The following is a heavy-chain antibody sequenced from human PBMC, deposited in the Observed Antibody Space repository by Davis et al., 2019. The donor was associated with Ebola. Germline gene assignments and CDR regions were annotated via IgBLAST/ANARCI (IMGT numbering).Heavy chain of an antibody. J-gene: IGHJ4*02. CDR3: ARTGYSSGWYPSWDY. CDR2: IIPIFGTA. V-gene: IGHV1-69*06. D-gene: IGHD6-19*01. CDR1: GGTFSSYA. Sequence: SVKVSCKASGGTFSSYAISWVRQAPGQGLEWMGGIIPIFGTANYAQKFQGRVTITADKSTSTAYMELSSLRSEDTAVYYCARTGYSSGWYPSWDYWGQGTLVTVSS.